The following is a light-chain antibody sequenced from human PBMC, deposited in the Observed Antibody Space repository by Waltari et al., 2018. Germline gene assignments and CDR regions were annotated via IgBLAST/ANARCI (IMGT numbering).Light chain of an antibody. Sequence: QSALTQPASVSGSPGQSITISCTGTSSDVGSYNLVSWYQQHPGKAPKLMIYEVSKRPSGVSNRFSGSTSGNTASLTISGLQAEDEADYYCCSYAGSSTLLFGTGTKVTVL. V-gene: IGLV2-23*01. CDR3: CSYAGSSTLL. J-gene: IGLJ1*01. CDR2: EVS. CDR1: SSDVGSYNL.